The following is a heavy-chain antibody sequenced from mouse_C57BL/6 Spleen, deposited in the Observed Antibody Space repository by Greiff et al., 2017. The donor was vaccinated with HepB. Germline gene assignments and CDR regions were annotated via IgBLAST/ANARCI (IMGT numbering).Heavy chain of an antibody. D-gene: IGHD2-1*01. J-gene: IGHJ1*03. Sequence: EVHLVESGPGLVKPSQSLSLTCSVTGYSITSGYYWNWIRQFPGNKLEWMGYISYDGSNNYNPSLKNRISITRDTSKNQFFLKLNSVTTEDTATYYCARDPIYYGNYVYWYFDVWGTGTTVTVSS. V-gene: IGHV3-6*01. CDR1: GYSITSGYY. CDR3: ARDPIYYGNYVYWYFDV. CDR2: ISYDGSN.